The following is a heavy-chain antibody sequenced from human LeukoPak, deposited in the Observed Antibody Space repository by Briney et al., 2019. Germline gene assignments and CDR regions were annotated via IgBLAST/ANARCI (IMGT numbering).Heavy chain of an antibody. J-gene: IGHJ4*02. V-gene: IGHV3-23*01. CDR3: AKARLSTGWAYNDY. D-gene: IGHD6-19*01. Sequence: GGSLRLSCAASGFTFSGYAMSWVRQAPGKGLEWVSAIVGGGGTTFYADSVTGRFTLSRDNSKNTVYLQMHSLSAEDTAVYFCAKARLSTGWAYNDYWGQGTLVTVSS. CDR1: GFTFSGYA. CDR2: IVGGGGTT.